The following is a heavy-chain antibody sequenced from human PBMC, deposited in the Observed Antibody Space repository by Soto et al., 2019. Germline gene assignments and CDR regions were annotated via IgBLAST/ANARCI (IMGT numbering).Heavy chain of an antibody. CDR2: IGTNSDT. CDR1: GFTFSDYY. CDR3: ARGPCGIPPGPFSYYGRTS. J-gene: IGHJ6*02. V-gene: IGHV3-11*05. D-gene: IGHD1-1*01. Sequence: QVQLVESGGGLVKPGGSLRLSCEVSGFTFSDYYMSWIRQAPGKGLEWLSYIGTNSDTNYADSVKGRFTISRDNGKNSFFLKIPTLEEEAPAFNSCARGPCGIPPGPFSYYGRTSGAKGPRSPSP.